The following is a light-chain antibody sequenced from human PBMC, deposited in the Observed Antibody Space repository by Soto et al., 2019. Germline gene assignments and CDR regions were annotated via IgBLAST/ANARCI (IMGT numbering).Light chain of an antibody. J-gene: IGKJ1*01. Sequence: IVLTQSPGTLSLSPGESATLSCRASQSVSSSYLAWYQQKPGQAPRLLIYGASSRATGIQDRFSGSGSGTEFTLTIRRLEPEEFAVYYCKQYGSSGTFGQGTKVDIK. CDR1: QSVSSSY. CDR3: KQYGSSGT. V-gene: IGKV3-20*01. CDR2: GAS.